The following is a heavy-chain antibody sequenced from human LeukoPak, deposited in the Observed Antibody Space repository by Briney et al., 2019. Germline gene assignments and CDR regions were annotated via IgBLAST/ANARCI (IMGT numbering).Heavy chain of an antibody. CDR3: ARDPYGDYSP. J-gene: IGHJ4*02. V-gene: IGHV3-21*01. CDR1: GFTFSSYS. CDR2: ISSSSSYI. Sequence: RGSLRLSSAASGFTFSSYSMNWVRQAPGKGLEWVSSISSSSSYIYYADSVKGRFTISRDNAKNSLYLQMNSLGAEDTAVYYCARDPYGDYSPWGQGTMVTVSS. D-gene: IGHD4-17*01.